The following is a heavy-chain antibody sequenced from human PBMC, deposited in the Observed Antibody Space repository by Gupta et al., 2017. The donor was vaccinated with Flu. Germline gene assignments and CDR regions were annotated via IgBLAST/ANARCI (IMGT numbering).Heavy chain of an antibody. CDR1: GFTFSFYA. V-gene: IGHV3-23*01. CDR3: AKDLSAPGISGLDG. J-gene: IGHJ4*02. Sequence: EVQLFDSGGGLVQPGGSLRLSCAASGFTFSFYAMNWVRQAPGKGLEWVAGISDSGTTTHYAGSVKGRFTISRDNSMNTLYLQMNSLRAEDTAFYYCAKDLSAPGISGLDGWGQGSLVTVSS. D-gene: IGHD3-10*01. CDR2: ISDSGTTT.